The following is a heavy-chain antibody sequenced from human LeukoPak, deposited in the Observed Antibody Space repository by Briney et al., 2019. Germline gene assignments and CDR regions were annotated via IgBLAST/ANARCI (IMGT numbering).Heavy chain of an antibody. Sequence: GGSLRLSCAASGFPFSNAWLNWVRQAPGKGLEWVGGIKSKTDGGATDYAAPVEGRFRISRDDSGNTLYLQMNSLKPEDTAVYYCTTRPYWGQGTLVTVSS. CDR3: TTRPY. CDR2: IKSKTDGGAT. J-gene: IGHJ4*02. CDR1: GFPFSNAW. V-gene: IGHV3-15*01.